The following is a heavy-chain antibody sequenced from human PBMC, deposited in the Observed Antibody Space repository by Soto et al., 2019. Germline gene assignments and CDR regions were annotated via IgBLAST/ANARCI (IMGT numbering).Heavy chain of an antibody. CDR3: ASHSYSSGYSHDTFVI. J-gene: IGHJ3*02. V-gene: IGHV4-59*08. D-gene: IGHD6-19*01. Sequence: PSETLSLTCTVSGGSISSYYWSWIRQPPGKGLEWIGYIYYSGSTNYNPSLKSRVTISVDTSKNQFSLKLSSVTAADTAVYYCASHSYSSGYSHDTFVIWGQVTMATVS. CDR2: IYYSGST. CDR1: GGSISSYY.